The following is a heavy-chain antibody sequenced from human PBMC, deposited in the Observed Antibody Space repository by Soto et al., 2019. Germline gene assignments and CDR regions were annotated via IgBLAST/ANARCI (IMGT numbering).Heavy chain of an antibody. CDR1: GGSISSYY. CDR2: IYYSGST. J-gene: IGHJ4*02. CDR3: ARDKGDGYYHSALDY. V-gene: IGHV4-59*01. Sequence: PSETLSLTCTVSGGSISSYYWSWIRQPPGKGLEWIGYIYYSGSTNYNPSLKSRVTISVDTSKNQFSLKLSSVTAADTAVYYCARDKGDGYYHSALDYWGQGTLVTVS. D-gene: IGHD3-10*01.